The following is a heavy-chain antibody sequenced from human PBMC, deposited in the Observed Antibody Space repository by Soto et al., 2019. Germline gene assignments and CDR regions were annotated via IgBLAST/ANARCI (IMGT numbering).Heavy chain of an antibody. CDR3: ANSPPPRYGDYVFDY. CDR2: ISGSGGST. CDR1: GFTFSSYA. D-gene: IGHD4-17*01. J-gene: IGHJ4*02. V-gene: IGHV3-23*01. Sequence: GGSLRLSCAVSGFTFSSYAMSWVRQAPGKGLEWVSAISGSGGSTYYADSVKGRFTISRDNSKNTLYLQMNSLRAEDTAVYYCANSPPPRYGDYVFDYWGQGTLVTVSS.